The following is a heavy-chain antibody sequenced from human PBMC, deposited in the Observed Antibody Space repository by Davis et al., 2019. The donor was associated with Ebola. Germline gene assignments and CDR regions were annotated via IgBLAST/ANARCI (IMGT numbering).Heavy chain of an antibody. CDR1: GDSIINDY. V-gene: IGHV4-59*01. D-gene: IGHD3-16*02. Sequence: SETLSLTCAVSGDSIINDYWSWIRQPPGKGLEWIGYIYFSGRTDYNPSLKSRVTISIDTSKNQFSLKLNSVTAADTAVYYCARVSSRWYNWFDHWGQGMLVAVSS. CDR3: ARVSSRWYNWFDH. CDR2: IYFSGRT. J-gene: IGHJ5*02.